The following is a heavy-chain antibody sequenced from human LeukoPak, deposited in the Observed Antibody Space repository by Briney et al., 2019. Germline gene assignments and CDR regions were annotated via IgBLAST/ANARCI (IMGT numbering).Heavy chain of an antibody. Sequence: EASVKVSCKASGYTFTGYYMHWVRRAPGQGLEWMGWINPNSGGTNYAQKFQGRVTMTRDTSISTAYMELSRLRSDDTAVYYCARDRTRTGYSSGWYHDYWGQGTLVTVSS. D-gene: IGHD6-19*01. CDR3: ARDRTRTGYSSGWYHDY. CDR1: GYTFTGYY. V-gene: IGHV1-2*02. J-gene: IGHJ4*02. CDR2: INPNSGGT.